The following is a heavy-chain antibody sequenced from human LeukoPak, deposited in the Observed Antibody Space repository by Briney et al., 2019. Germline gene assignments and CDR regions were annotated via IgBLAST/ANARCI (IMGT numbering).Heavy chain of an antibody. CDR3: ALYRSSRDYYYYYMDV. Sequence: SETLSLTCAVYGGSFSGYYWSWIRQPPGKGLEWIGEINHSGSTNYNPSLKSRVTISVDTSKNQFSLKLSPVTAADTAVYYCALYRSSRDYYYYYMDVWGKGTTVTVSS. J-gene: IGHJ6*03. CDR1: GGSFSGYY. CDR2: INHSGST. V-gene: IGHV4-34*01. D-gene: IGHD6-13*01.